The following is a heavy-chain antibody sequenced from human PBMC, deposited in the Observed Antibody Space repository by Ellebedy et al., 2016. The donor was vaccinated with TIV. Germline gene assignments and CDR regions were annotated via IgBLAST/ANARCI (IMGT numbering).Heavy chain of an antibody. D-gene: IGHD3-10*01. CDR1: GGSISSYY. V-gene: IGHV4-59*12. J-gene: IGHJ4*02. CDR2: IYYSGST. Sequence: SETLSLXXTVSGGSISSYYWSWIRQPPGKGLEWIGYIYYSGSTNYNPSLKSRVTISVDTSKNQFSLKLSSVTAADTAVYYCARDPYGSGSSYWGQGTLVTVSS. CDR3: ARDPYGSGSSY.